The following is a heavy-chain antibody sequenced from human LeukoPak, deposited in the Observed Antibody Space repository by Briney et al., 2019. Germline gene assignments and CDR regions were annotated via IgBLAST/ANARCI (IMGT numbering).Heavy chain of an antibody. Sequence: SETLSLTCTVSGGSISSDSYYWSWVRQPAGKGLEWIGRIYTSGSTNYKPSLKSRVTMSVDTSKNQFSLKLSSVTAADTAVYYCAREQGDYAFDYWGQGTLVTVSS. J-gene: IGHJ4*02. CDR2: IYTSGST. CDR3: AREQGDYAFDY. CDR1: GGSISSDSYY. D-gene: IGHD4-17*01. V-gene: IGHV4-61*02.